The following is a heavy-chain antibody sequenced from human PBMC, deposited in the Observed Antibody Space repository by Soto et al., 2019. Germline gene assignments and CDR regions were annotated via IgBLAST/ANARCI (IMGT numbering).Heavy chain of an antibody. CDR1: GGSISSYY. J-gene: IGHJ4*02. V-gene: IGHV4-59*08. Sequence: PSETLSLTCTASGGSISSYYWSWIRQPPGKGLEWIGYIYYSGSTNYNPSLKSRVSISVDKAKNQFSLKLSSVTAADTAVYYCARGNVLRYFDWLSPIDYWGQGTLVTVSS. CDR2: IYYSGST. D-gene: IGHD3-9*01. CDR3: ARGNVLRYFDWLSPIDY.